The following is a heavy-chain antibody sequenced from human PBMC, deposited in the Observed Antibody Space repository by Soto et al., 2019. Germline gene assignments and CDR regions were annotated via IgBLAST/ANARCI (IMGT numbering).Heavy chain of an antibody. D-gene: IGHD3-9*01. V-gene: IGHV3-30*18. Sequence: GGSLRLSCADSGFTFSKYGMHWVRQAPGKGLEWVAVISYDGSNKYYADSVKGRFTISRDNSKNTLYLQMNSLRAEDTAVYYCAKTTDILTGYPLFDPWGQGTLVTVSS. CDR1: GFTFSKYG. J-gene: IGHJ5*02. CDR3: AKTTDILTGYPLFDP. CDR2: ISYDGSNK.